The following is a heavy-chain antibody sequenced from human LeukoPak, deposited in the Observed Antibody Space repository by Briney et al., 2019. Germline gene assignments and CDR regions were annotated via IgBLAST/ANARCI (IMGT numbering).Heavy chain of an antibody. CDR3: ARDFTSPTGLDY. J-gene: IGHJ4*02. CDR2: ISAYNGNT. D-gene: IGHD4-17*01. CDR1: GYTFTSYG. Sequence: ASVKVSCKASGYTFTSYGISWVRQAPGQGLEWMGWISAYNGNTNYAQKLQGRVTMTTDTSTSTVYMELRSLRSDDTAVYYCARDFTSPTGLDYWGQGTLVTVSS. V-gene: IGHV1-18*01.